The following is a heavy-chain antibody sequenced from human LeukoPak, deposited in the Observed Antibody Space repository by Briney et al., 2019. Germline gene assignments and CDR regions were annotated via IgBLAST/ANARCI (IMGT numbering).Heavy chain of an antibody. V-gene: IGHV4-34*01. CDR3: ARGLDASSWARYYYYMDV. CDR2: INHSGNT. CDR1: GGSFSGYY. Sequence: SETLSLTCAVYGGSFSGYYWSWIRQPPGKGLEWIGEINHSGNTNYNPSPKSRVTISVDTSKNQFSLKLSSVTAADTAVYYCARGLDASSWARYYYYMDVWGKGTTVTVSS. J-gene: IGHJ6*03. D-gene: IGHD6-13*01.